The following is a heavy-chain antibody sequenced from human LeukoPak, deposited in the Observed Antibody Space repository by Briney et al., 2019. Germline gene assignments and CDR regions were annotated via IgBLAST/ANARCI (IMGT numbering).Heavy chain of an antibody. CDR3: AGAVTGYYLSHYYFPY. CDR2: IYYNGIT. Sequence: SETLSLTCTVSGDSISSGDYYWTWIRQPPGKGLEWIGYIYYNGITYYNPSLKSRVIISVDQPKKQFSLKLSSVTAADMAVYYCAGAVTGYYLSHYYFPYWGRGTLVTVSS. J-gene: IGHJ4*02. D-gene: IGHD3-9*01. CDR1: GDSISSGDYY. V-gene: IGHV4-30-4*01.